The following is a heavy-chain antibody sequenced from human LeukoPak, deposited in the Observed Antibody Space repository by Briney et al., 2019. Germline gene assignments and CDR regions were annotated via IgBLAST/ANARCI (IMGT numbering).Heavy chain of an antibody. Sequence: GGSLRLSCAASGFTFSRYAMSWVRQAPGKGLEWVSAISGSGGSTYYADSVKGRFTISRDNSKNTLYLQMNSLRAEDTAMYYCAGGQGWHFDLWGRGTLITVSS. V-gene: IGHV3-23*01. CDR1: GFTFSRYA. J-gene: IGHJ2*01. D-gene: IGHD2-15*01. CDR3: AGGQGWHFDL. CDR2: ISGSGGST.